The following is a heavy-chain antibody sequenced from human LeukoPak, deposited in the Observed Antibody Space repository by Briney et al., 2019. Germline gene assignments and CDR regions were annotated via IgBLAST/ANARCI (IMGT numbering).Heavy chain of an antibody. V-gene: IGHV3-23*01. Sequence: GGSLRLSCAASGFTFSSYAMSWVRQAPGKGLEWVSAISGSGGRTYYADSIKGRFTISRDNANNFLYLQMNSLRAEDTAVYYCATETNGRHYDYWGQGTLLTVSS. CDR1: GFTFSSYA. J-gene: IGHJ4*02. CDR2: ISGSGGRT. D-gene: IGHD1-14*01. CDR3: ATETNGRHYDY.